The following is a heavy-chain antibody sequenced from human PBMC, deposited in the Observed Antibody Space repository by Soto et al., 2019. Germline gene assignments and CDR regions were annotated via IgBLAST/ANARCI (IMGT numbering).Heavy chain of an antibody. CDR2: ISGYDGRT. J-gene: IGHJ6*02. Sequence: ASVKVSCKTSGYTFTRYGISWVRQAPGQGLEWMGWISGYDGRTNFAQKDQDRVTMTTDTSTSTVYMELRSLSSDDTAVYYCARDGYVPYYYYGMDVLGQGITVTVSS. D-gene: IGHD3-16*01. V-gene: IGHV1-18*01. CDR1: GYTFTRYG. CDR3: ARDGYVPYYYYGMDV.